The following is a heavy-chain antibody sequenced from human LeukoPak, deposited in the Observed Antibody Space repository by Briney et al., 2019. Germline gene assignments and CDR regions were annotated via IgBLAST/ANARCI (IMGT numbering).Heavy chain of an antibody. D-gene: IGHD6-19*01. Sequence: ASVKVSCKASGYTFTSYDINWVRQATGQGLEWMGWMNPNSGDTGYAQKFQGRVTMTRNTSISTAYMELSSLRSEDTAVYYCARAGSGWYEGDYWGQGTLVTVSS. CDR2: MNPNSGDT. V-gene: IGHV1-8*01. CDR3: ARAGSGWYEGDY. J-gene: IGHJ4*02. CDR1: GYTFTSYD.